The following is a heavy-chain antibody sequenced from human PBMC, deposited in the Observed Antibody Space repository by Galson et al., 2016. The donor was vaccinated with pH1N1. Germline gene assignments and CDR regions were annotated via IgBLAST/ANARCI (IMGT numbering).Heavy chain of an antibody. Sequence: SLRLSCAVSGFTFSIFGMSWLRQAPGKGLEWISAISGVGDSTYHADSVKGRFTISRDNSKNTLKLQMSSLRAEDTAVYYCAKHDGSGYYYSRRLHWGQGTLVTVSS. V-gene: IGHV3-23*01. D-gene: IGHD3-3*01. CDR2: ISGVGDST. J-gene: IGHJ4*02. CDR1: GFTFSIFG. CDR3: AKHDGSGYYYSRRLH.